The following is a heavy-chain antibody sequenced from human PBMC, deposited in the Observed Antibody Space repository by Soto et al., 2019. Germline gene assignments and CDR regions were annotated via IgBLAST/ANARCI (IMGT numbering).Heavy chain of an antibody. CDR3: AHVLSSRVVQWLRHENYFDY. CDR1: GFSLSTSGVG. CDR2: IYWDDDK. V-gene: IGHV2-5*02. Sequence: SGPTLVNPTQTLTLTCTFSGFSLSTSGVGVGWIRQPPGKALEWLALIYWDDDKRYSPSLKSRLTITKDTSKNQVVLTMTNMDPVDTATYYCAHVLSSRVVQWLRHENYFDYWGQGTLVTVSS. D-gene: IGHD5-12*01. J-gene: IGHJ4*02.